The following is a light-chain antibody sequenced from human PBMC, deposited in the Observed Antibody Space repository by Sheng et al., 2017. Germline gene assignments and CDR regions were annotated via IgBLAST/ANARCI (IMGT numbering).Light chain of an antibody. CDR1: ESINNW. J-gene: IGKJ1*01. Sequence: DIQMTQSPSSLSASVGDRVTITCRASESINNWLAWYQQRPGKAPRVLIYSASTLQSGVPSRFSGSGSGTDFTLAITSLQPEDIGTYYCQQSYTTWTFGQGTKVQIK. V-gene: IGKV1-5*01. CDR3: QQSYTTWT. CDR2: SAS.